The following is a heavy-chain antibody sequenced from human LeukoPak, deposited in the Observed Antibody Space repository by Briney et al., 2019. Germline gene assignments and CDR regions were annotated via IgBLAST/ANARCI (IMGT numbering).Heavy chain of an antibody. CDR1: GGTFSSYA. V-gene: IGHV1-69*05. D-gene: IGHD3-22*01. J-gene: IGHJ4*02. CDR3: ARGQYYYDSSGAGGYFDY. Sequence: SVKVSCKASGGTFSSYAISWVRQAPGQGLEWMGGIIPIFGTANYAQKFQGRVTMTRDTSISTAYMELSRLRSDDTAVYYCARGQYYYDSSGAGGYFDYWGQGTLVTVSS. CDR2: IIPIFGTA.